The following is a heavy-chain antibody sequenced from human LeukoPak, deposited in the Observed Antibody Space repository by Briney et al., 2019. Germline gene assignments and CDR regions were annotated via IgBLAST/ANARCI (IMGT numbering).Heavy chain of an antibody. CDR3: VREGFYFFDF. CDR1: GFTFTNNF. V-gene: IGHV3-7*01. J-gene: IGHJ4*01. CDR2: IKQDGSET. Sequence: GGSLRLSCAASGFTFTNNFMSWVRQAPGKGLEWVANIKQDGSETTYADSVRGRFTIFRDNAKDSVYLQMNSLSAEDSATYYCVREGFYFFDFWGQGTLVTVSS.